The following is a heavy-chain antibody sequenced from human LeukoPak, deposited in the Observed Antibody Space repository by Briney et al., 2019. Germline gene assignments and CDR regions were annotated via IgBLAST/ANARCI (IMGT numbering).Heavy chain of an antibody. J-gene: IGHJ4*02. CDR3: VSFYETY. V-gene: IGHV3-74*01. Sequence: GGSLRLSCAASGNYWMHWVRQAPGKGLVWVSRINSDGSWTSYADSVKGRFTISKDNAKNTVYLQMNNLRAEDAAVYYCVSFYETYWGRGTLVTVSS. CDR1: GNYW. CDR2: INSDGSWT. D-gene: IGHD2-2*01.